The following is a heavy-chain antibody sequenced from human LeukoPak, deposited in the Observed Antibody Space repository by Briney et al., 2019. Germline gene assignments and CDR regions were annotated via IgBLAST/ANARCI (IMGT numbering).Heavy chain of an antibody. CDR2: IGTAGDT. CDR3: AREGQSGSYDY. CDR1: GFTFSSYD. Sequence: PGGSLRLSCAASGFTFSSYDMHWVRQATGKGLEWVSAIGTAGDTYYPGSVKGRFTISRENAKNALYLQMNSLRAGDTAVYYCAREGQSGSYDYWGQGTLVTVSS. V-gene: IGHV3-13*04. J-gene: IGHJ4*02. D-gene: IGHD1-26*01.